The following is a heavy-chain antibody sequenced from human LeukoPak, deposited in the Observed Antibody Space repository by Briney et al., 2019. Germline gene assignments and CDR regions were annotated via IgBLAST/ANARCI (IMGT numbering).Heavy chain of an antibody. Sequence: ASVKVSCKASGYTFTSYDINWVRQATGQGLEWMGWMNPNSGNTGYAQKFQGRVTITRNTSISTAYMELNSLRAEDTAVYYCARDVQDYMDVWGKGTTVTISS. CDR3: ARDVQDYMDV. V-gene: IGHV1-8*03. CDR1: GYTFTSYD. J-gene: IGHJ6*03. CDR2: MNPNSGNT.